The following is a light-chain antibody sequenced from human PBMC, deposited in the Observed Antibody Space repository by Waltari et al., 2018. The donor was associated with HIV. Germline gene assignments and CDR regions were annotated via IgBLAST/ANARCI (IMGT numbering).Light chain of an antibody. J-gene: IGLJ2*01. Sequence: QSALTQPASVSGSPGQSITISCTGSSGHIGFYNLVALYRQHAGKAPQLLIYGVEARPSGVPDRFSGSKSGNTASLTISPLQAEDEADYYCSSYVNTDTLVFGGGTKLTVL. V-gene: IGLV2-14*01. CDR3: SSYVNTDTLV. CDR2: GVE. CDR1: SGHIGFYNL.